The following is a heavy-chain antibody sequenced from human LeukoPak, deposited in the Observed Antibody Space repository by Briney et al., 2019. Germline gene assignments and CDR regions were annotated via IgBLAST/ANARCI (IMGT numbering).Heavy chain of an antibody. J-gene: IGHJ4*02. CDR2: IRNDRIT. D-gene: IGHD5-12*01. Sequence: PGGSLRLSCTASGFSVSTTYMTWVRQAPGKGLEWVGRIRNDRITDYAAPVQGRFSISRDNSKNTFYLQMNSLRTEDTGMYFCTWMATIFTVDYWGQGTLVTVSS. CDR1: GFSVSTTY. CDR3: TWMATIFTVDY. V-gene: IGHV3-15*01.